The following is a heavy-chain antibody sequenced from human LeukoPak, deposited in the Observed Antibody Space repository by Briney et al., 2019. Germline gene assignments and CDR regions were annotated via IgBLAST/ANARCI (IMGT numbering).Heavy chain of an antibody. V-gene: IGHV1-2*02. CDR3: ARGRGFGELLFDY. J-gene: IGHJ4*02. CDR1: GYTFTGYY. Sequence: ASVKVSCKASGYTFTGYYMHWVRQAPGQGLEWMGWINPNSGGTNYAQKFQGRVTMTRDTSISTAYMELSSLRSEDTAVYYCARGRGFGELLFDYWGQGTLVTVSS. D-gene: IGHD3-10*01. CDR2: INPNSGGT.